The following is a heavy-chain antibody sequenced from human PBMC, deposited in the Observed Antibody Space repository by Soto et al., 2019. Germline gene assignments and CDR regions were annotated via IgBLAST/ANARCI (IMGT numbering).Heavy chain of an antibody. CDR3: AGSYSSGNWYFCY. D-gene: IGHD3-10*01. Sequence: GSLRLSCAASGFSFSAYSMNWVRQAPGKGLEWISYTSTSSTTKYYADSVRGRFSISRDNANDLLYLDMDKLRDEDTGIYYCAGSYSSGNWYFCYWGLQTPVSVSS. CDR2: TSTSSTTK. V-gene: IGHV3-48*02. J-gene: IGHJ4*02. CDR1: GFSFSAYS.